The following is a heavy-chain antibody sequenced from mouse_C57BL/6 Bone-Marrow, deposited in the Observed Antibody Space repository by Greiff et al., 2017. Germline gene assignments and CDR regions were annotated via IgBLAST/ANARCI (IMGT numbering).Heavy chain of an antibody. V-gene: IGHV5-17*01. CDR2: ISSGSSTI. D-gene: IGHD1-1*01. J-gene: IGHJ4*01. Sequence: DVKLVESGGGLVKPGGSLKLSCAASGFTFSDYGMHWVRQAPEKGLEWVAYISSGSSTIYYADTVQGRFTISRDNAKNTLFLQMTSLRSEDTAMYYCARGENYGSSPLYAMDYWGQGTSVTVSS. CDR1: GFTFSDYG. CDR3: ARGENYGSSPLYAMDY.